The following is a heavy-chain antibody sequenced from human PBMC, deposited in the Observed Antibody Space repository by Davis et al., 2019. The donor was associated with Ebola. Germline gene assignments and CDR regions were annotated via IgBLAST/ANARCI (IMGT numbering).Heavy chain of an antibody. Sequence: PGGSLRLSCAASGFTFSSYGMHWVRQAPGQGLEWMGIINPSGGSTSYAQKFQGRVTMTRDTSTSTVYMELSSLRSEDTAVYYCARGGYCSRTSCYTEDNHFDYWGQGTLVTVSS. V-gene: IGHV1-46*01. CDR3: ARGGYCSRTSCYTEDNHFDY. D-gene: IGHD2-2*02. J-gene: IGHJ4*02. CDR2: INPSGGST. CDR1: GFTFSSYG.